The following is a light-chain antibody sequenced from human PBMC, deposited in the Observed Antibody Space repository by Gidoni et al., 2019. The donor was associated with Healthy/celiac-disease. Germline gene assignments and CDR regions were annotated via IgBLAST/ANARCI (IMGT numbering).Light chain of an antibody. Sequence: IQLPQVPSTLSASVGDRVTITCRASQSISSWLVWYQQKPGKAPKLLTYKASSLESGVPSRFSGSGSGTEFTLTISSLQPDDFATYYCQQYNSYSRTFXQXTKVEIK. CDR3: QQYNSYSRT. J-gene: IGKJ1*01. CDR2: KAS. V-gene: IGKV1-5*03. CDR1: QSISSW.